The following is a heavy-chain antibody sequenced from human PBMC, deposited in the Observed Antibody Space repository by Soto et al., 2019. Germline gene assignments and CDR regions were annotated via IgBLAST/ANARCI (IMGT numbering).Heavy chain of an antibody. J-gene: IGHJ3*02. V-gene: IGHV4-59*01. Sequence: QVQLQESGPGLVKPSETLSLTCSVSGGSISSYYWSWIRQPPGKGLEWIAYIYYSGTSYNPSLKSRVYISLDTSKNQFSLKLSSVTAVDTAVYYCARTYDGSGPNSGGYAFDIWGQGTMVTVSS. D-gene: IGHD3-22*01. CDR2: IYYSGT. CDR1: GGSISSYY. CDR3: ARTYDGSGPNSGGYAFDI.